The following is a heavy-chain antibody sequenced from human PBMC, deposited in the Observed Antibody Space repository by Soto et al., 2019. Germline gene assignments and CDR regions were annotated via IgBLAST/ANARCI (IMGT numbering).Heavy chain of an antibody. CDR3: ARDRLYCSSTSCSYKWFDP. D-gene: IGHD2-2*01. J-gene: IGHJ5*02. CDR2: TYYRSKWYN. CDR1: GDSVSSNSAA. Sequence: QVQLQQSGPGLVKPSQTLSLTCAISGDSVSSNSAAWNWIRQSPSRGLEWLGRTYYRSKWYNDYAVSVKSRITINPDTSKIQCSLQLNSVTPEDTAVYYCARDRLYCSSTSCSYKWFDPWGQGTLVTVSS. V-gene: IGHV6-1*01.